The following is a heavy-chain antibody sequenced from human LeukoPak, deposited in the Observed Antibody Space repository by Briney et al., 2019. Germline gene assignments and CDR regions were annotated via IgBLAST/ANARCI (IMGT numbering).Heavy chain of an antibody. CDR1: GGSFSGYY. J-gene: IGHJ4*02. D-gene: IGHD3-22*01. CDR2: INHSGST. CDR3: ARSRREYYYDSSGYYFDY. V-gene: IGHV4-34*01. Sequence: SETLSLTCAVYGGSFSGYYWSWIRQPPGKGLEWIGEINHSGSTNYNPSLKSRVTISVDTSKNQFSLQLSSVTAADTALYYCARSRREYYYDSSGYYFDYWGQGTLLTVPS.